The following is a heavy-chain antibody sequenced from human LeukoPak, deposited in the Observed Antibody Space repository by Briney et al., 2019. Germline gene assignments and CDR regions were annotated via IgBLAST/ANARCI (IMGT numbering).Heavy chain of an antibody. CDR2: ISSSSSYI. J-gene: IGHJ4*02. V-gene: IGHV3-21*01. CDR3: ARDGSGWSRDY. Sequence: SGGSLRLSRAASGFTFSSYSMNWVRQAPGKGLEWVSSISSSSSYIYYADSMKGRFTISRDNAKNSLYLQMNSLRAEDTAVYYCARDGSGWSRDYWGQGTLVTVSS. D-gene: IGHD6-19*01. CDR1: GFTFSSYS.